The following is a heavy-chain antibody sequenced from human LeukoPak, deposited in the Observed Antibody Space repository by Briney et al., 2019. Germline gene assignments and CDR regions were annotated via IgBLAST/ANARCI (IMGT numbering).Heavy chain of an antibody. CDR2: ISYDGSNK. D-gene: IGHD6-13*01. J-gene: IGHJ4*02. Sequence: GGSLRLSCAASGFTFSSYAMHWVRQAPGKGLEWVAVISYDGSNKYYADSVKGRFTISRDNSKNTLYLQMNSLRAEDTAVYYCAKTTGIAAAGPKGGGYYFDYWGQGTLVTVSS. CDR1: GFTFSSYA. CDR3: AKTTGIAAAGPKGGGYYFDY. V-gene: IGHV3-30*01.